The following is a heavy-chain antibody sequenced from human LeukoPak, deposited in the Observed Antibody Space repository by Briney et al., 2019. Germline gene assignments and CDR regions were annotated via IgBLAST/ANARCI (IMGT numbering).Heavy chain of an antibody. CDR2: IRYDGSNK. CDR3: AKDRGYFDY. CDR1: GFAFSNYA. J-gene: IGHJ4*02. V-gene: IGHV3-30*02. Sequence: QPGGSLRLSCVTSGFAFSNYAMTWVRQAPGKGLEWVAFIRYDGSNKYYADSVKGRFTISRDNSKNTLYLQMNSLRAEDTAVYYCAKDRGYFDYWGQGTLVTVSS.